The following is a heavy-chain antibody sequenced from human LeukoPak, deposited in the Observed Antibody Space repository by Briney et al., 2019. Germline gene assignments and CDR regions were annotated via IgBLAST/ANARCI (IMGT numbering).Heavy chain of an antibody. CDR1: GYTFTTYY. CDR3: PRGMEVAGGLIVVTNPLGV. V-gene: IGHV1-46*01. CDR2: INPSDGST. D-gene: IGHD3-22*01. Sequence: ASVKVSCKASGYTFTTYYMHCVRQAPGQGLEWMGIINPSDGSTSYAPRFQGRVTMTRHKSTSTVYMELSSLRSEDTAVYYCPRGMEVAGGLIVVTNPLGVWGQGPLASVSS. J-gene: IGHJ4*02.